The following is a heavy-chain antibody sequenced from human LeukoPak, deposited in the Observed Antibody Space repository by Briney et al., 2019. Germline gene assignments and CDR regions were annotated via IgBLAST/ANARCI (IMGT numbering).Heavy chain of an antibody. D-gene: IGHD3-22*01. V-gene: IGHV4-34*01. CDR2: INHSGST. CDR3: ARTYDSSGYPYYYYYYMDV. J-gene: IGHJ6*03. Sequence: SETLSLTCAVYGGSFSGYYWSWIRQPPGKGPEWIGEINHSGSTNYNPSLKSRVTISVDTSKNQFSLKLSSVTAADTAVYYCARTYDSSGYPYYYYYYMDVWGKGTTVTVSS. CDR1: GGSFSGYY.